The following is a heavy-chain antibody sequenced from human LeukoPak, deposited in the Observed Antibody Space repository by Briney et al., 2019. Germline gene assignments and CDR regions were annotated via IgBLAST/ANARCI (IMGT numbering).Heavy chain of an antibody. Sequence: SETLSLTCAVSGYSICSAYYWGWIRQPPGKGLEWIGSIYHRGSTYYSPSLKSRVTISVDTSKNQFSLKLSSVTAADTAVYYCARANEYSSSVPFDYWGQGTLVTVSS. CDR2: IYHRGST. V-gene: IGHV4-38-2*01. D-gene: IGHD6-6*01. CDR1: GYSICSAYY. J-gene: IGHJ4*02. CDR3: ARANEYSSSVPFDY.